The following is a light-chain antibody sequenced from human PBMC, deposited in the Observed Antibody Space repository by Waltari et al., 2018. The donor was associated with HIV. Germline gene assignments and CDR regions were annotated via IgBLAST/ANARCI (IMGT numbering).Light chain of an antibody. CDR3: ATWDDTLVTLV. V-gene: IGLV1-44*01. CDR2: TND. J-gene: IGLJ1*01. CDR1: GSYIGSHS. Sequence: HSVLTQPPSASGTSGQTVIISCSANGSYIGSHSLTWYQHLPGATPKLVIYTNDQRPAWVPDRFSGSKSATSASLAITGVQSGDEGDYYCATWDDTLVTLVFGSGTRVVV.